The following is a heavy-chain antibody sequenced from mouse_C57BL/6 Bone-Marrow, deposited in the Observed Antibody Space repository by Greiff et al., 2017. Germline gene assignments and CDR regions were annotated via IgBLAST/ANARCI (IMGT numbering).Heavy chain of an antibody. D-gene: IGHD2-3*01. J-gene: IGHJ1*03. Sequence: QVQLQQPGAELVRPGTSVKLSCKASGYTFTSYWMHWVKQRPGQGLEWIGVIDPSDSYTNSNQKFKGKATLTVDTSSSTAYMQLSSLTSEDSAVYYCARWLLRWYFDVWGTGTTVTVSS. CDR3: ARWLLRWYFDV. V-gene: IGHV1-59*01. CDR2: IDPSDSYT. CDR1: GYTFTSYW.